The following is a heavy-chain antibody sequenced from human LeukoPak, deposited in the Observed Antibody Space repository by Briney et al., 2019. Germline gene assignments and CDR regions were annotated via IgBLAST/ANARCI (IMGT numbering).Heavy chain of an antibody. V-gene: IGHV3-48*03. D-gene: IGHD3-10*01. J-gene: IGHJ5*02. CDR3: ASLSHGDGSGSYSHEYNWFDP. CDR1: GLTFSNYE. CDR2: ISSSGNSN. Sequence: GSLILSCAASGLTFSNYEMNWVRQAPGKGLEWLSYISSSGNSNYYADSLKGRFTISRDNAKNSLYLQMNSLRAEDTAVYYCASLSHGDGSGSYSHEYNWFDPWGQGTLVTVSS.